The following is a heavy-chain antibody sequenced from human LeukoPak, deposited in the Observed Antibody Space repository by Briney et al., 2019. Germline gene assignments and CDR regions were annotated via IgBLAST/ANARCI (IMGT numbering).Heavy chain of an antibody. CDR2: IYPGDSDT. Sequence: GESLKISCKGSGFSFTIYWIAWVRQMPGKGLEWMGIIYPGDSDTRYGPSFQGQVTISADKSIYTAYLQWSSLKASDTAMYYCARLDTAMVTAPFDYWGQGTLVTVSS. D-gene: IGHD5-18*01. CDR1: GFSFTIYW. J-gene: IGHJ4*02. V-gene: IGHV5-51*01. CDR3: ARLDTAMVTAPFDY.